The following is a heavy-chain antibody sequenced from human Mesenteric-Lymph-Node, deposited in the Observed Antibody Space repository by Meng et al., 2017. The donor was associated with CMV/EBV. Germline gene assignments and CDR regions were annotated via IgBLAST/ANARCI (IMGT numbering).Heavy chain of an antibody. CDR2: ISSSSSYI. V-gene: IGHV3-21*01. J-gene: IGHJ6*02. Sequence: GGSLRLSCAASGFTFSSYAMSWVRQAPGKGLEWVSSISSSSSYIYYADSVKGRFTISRDNAKNSLYLQMNSLRAEDTAVYYCARVGARKDSSGYLSYYYYGMDVWGQGTTVTVSS. CDR1: GFTFSSYA. CDR3: ARVGARKDSSGYLSYYYYGMDV. D-gene: IGHD3-22*01.